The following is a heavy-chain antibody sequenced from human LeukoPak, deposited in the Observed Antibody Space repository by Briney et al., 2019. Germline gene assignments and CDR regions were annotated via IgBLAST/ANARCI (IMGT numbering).Heavy chain of an antibody. Sequence: GGSLRLSCAASGFTFSSYAMSWVRQAPGKGLEWVSAISGSGGSTYYADSVKGRFTISRDNSKNTLYLQMNSLRAEDTAVYYCAKDSGSYSLSEYYYGMDVWGQGTTVTVSS. V-gene: IGHV3-23*01. CDR3: AKDSGSYSLSEYYYGMDV. CDR1: GFTFSSYA. CDR2: ISGSGGST. D-gene: IGHD1-26*01. J-gene: IGHJ6*02.